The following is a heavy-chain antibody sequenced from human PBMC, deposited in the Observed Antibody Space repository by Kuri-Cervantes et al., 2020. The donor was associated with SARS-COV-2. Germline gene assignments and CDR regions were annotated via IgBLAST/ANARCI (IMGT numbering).Heavy chain of an antibody. J-gene: IGHJ4*02. CDR3: ARDSSGYYRLDY. D-gene: IGHD3-22*01. V-gene: IGHV3-21*01. Sequence: GESLKISCAASGFTFSSYSMNWVRQAPGKGLEWVSSISSSSSYIYYADSVKGRFTISRDNAKNSPYLQTNSLRAEDTAVYYCARDSSGYYRLDYWGQGTLVTVSS. CDR1: GFTFSSYS. CDR2: ISSSSSYI.